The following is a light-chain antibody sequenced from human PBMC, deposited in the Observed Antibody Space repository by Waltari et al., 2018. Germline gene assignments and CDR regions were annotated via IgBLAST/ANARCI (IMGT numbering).Light chain of an antibody. CDR2: GAS. CDR3: HEYEYWPPGT. Sequence: EIVMTQSPATLSVSPGDRATLSCRASQSVRTNLAWFQQKPGQPPRLHIPGASTRATGIPARFSGSGSGTEFTLTITGLQSEDFAVYYCHEYEYWPPGTFGPGTKVEIK. J-gene: IGKJ3*01. V-gene: IGKV3-15*01. CDR1: QSVRTN.